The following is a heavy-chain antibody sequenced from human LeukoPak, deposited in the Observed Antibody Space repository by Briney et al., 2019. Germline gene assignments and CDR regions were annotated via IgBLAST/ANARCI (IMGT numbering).Heavy chain of an antibody. CDR3: VRESPVAAVGRSWFDP. J-gene: IGHJ5*02. CDR1: GFTFSSYA. Sequence: AGGSLRLSCAASGFTFSSYAMSWVRQAPGEGLEWVSTVSGSNGNTHYADSVKGRFTISRDNSKNTLYLQMNSLRAEDTAVYYCVRESPVAAVGRSWFDPWGQGTLVTVSS. D-gene: IGHD6-13*01. CDR2: VSGSNGNT. V-gene: IGHV3-23*01.